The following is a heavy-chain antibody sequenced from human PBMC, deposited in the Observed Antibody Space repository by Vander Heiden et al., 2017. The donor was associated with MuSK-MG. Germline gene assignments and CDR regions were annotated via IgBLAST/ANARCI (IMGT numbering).Heavy chain of an antibody. CDR2: VCHLGKT. V-gene: IGHV4-39*01. CDR3: ARHLFTDAYWYWYFDL. J-gene: IGHJ2*01. CDR1: GSSISGRFLF. Sequence: QVQLQESGPGLVKPSETLSLTCSVSGSSISGRFLFWGRVRHPPGKSLEWVATVCHLGKTYYNSSLESRATISVDTAKNQFSLRLTSVTAADSATYFCARHLFTDAYWYWYFDLWGRGALVTISS. D-gene: IGHD2-8*02.